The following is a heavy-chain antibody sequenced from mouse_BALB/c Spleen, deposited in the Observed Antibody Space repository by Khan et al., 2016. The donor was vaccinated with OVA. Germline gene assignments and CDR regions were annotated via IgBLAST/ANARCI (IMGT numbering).Heavy chain of an antibody. Sequence: EVELVESGGDVVKPGGSLKLSCAASGFTFSTYGMSWVRQTPDKRLEWVATVSTGGHYTYYPDTVKGRFTISRDNAKNNLYLQMSSLKSEDTAMFYCARLAYYYDSEGFAYWGQGTLVTVSA. CDR3: ARLAYYYDSEGFAY. D-gene: IGHD1-1*01. CDR1: GFTFSTYG. J-gene: IGHJ3*01. CDR2: VSTGGHYT. V-gene: IGHV5-6*01.